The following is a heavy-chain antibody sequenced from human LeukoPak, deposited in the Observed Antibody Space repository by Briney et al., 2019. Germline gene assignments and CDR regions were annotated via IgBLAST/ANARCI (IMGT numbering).Heavy chain of an antibody. J-gene: IGHJ2*01. Sequence: KSSETLSLPCTVSGGSISSGDYYWSWIRQPPGKGLEWIGYIYYSGSTYYNPSLKSRVTISVDTSKNQFSLKLSSVTAADTAVYYCARVPGLGYCSGGSCYSDWYFDLWGRGTLVTVSS. CDR3: ARVPGLGYCSGGSCYSDWYFDL. CDR1: GGSISSGDYY. D-gene: IGHD2-15*01. V-gene: IGHV4-30-4*01. CDR2: IYYSGST.